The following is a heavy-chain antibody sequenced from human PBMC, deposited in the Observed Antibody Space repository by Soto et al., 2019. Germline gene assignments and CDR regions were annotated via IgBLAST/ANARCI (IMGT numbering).Heavy chain of an antibody. J-gene: IGHJ5*02. CDR3: ARGSTVTTHRINWFDP. D-gene: IGHD4-17*01. CDR2: IIPIFGTA. V-gene: IGHV1-69*06. CDR1: GGTFSSYA. Sequence: ASVKVSCKASGGTFSSYAISWVRQAPGQGLEWMGGIIPIFGTANYAQKFQGRVTITADKSTSTAYMELSILRSEDTAVYYCARGSTVTTHRINWFDPWGQGTLVTVSS.